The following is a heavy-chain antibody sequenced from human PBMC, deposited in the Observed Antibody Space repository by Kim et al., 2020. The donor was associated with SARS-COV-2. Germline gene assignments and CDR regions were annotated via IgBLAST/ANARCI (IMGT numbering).Heavy chain of an antibody. CDR1: GFTFSSYG. V-gene: IGHV3-33*06. Sequence: GGSLRLSCAASGFTFSSYGMHWVRQAPGKGLEWVAVIWYDGSNKYYADSVKGRFTISRDNSKNTLYLQMNSLRAEDTAVYYCAKVRRVVRGPPGSYGMDVWGQGTTVTVSS. CDR3: AKVRRVVRGPPGSYGMDV. CDR2: IWYDGSNK. J-gene: IGHJ6*02. D-gene: IGHD3-10*01.